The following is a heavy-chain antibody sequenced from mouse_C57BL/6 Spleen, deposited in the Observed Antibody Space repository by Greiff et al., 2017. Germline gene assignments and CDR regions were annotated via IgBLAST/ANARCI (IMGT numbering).Heavy chain of an antibody. J-gene: IGHJ4*01. Sequence: VQLQQSGPELVKPGASVKISCKASGYAFSSSWMNWVKQRPGKGLEWIGRIYPGDGDTNYNGKFKGKATLTADKSSSTAYMQLSSLTSEDSAVYFCARRTYYSLDYWGQGTSVTGSS. CDR2: IYPGDGDT. CDR3: ARRTYYSLDY. V-gene: IGHV1-82*01. CDR1: GYAFSSSW.